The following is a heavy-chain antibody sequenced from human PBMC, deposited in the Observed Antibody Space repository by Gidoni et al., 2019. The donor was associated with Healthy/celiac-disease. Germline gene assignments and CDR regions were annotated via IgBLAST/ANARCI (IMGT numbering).Heavy chain of an antibody. V-gene: IGHV3-23*01. CDR2: ISGSGGST. J-gene: IGHJ4*02. Sequence: EVQLLESGGGLVQPGGSLRRSCAAPGSTFSSYAMSWVRQAPGKGLEWVSAISGSGGSTYYADSVKGRFTISRDNSKNTLYLQMNSLRAEDTAVYYCAKTVAAAIVSFFDYWGQGTLVTVSS. CDR3: AKTVAAAIVSFFDY. CDR1: GSTFSSYA. D-gene: IGHD2-2*02.